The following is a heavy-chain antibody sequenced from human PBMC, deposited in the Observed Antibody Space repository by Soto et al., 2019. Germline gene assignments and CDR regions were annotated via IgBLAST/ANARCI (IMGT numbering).Heavy chain of an antibody. V-gene: IGHV4-30-2*01. CDR3: ARYSAAKYPGSRTYELHFDH. CDR2: IYHSGST. D-gene: IGHD2-2*01. J-gene: IGHJ5*02. Sequence: TLPLTCAVSGGSISSGGYSWSWIRQPPGKGLEWIGYIYHSGSTYYNPSLKSRVTISVDRSKNQFSLKLNSVTAADTAVYYCARYSAAKYPGSRTYELHFDHWCRGT. CDR1: GGSISSGGYS.